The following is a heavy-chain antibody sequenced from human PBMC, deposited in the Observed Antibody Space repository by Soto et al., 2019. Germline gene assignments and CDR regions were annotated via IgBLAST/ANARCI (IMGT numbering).Heavy chain of an antibody. D-gene: IGHD3-16*02. CDR2: MNPNSGNT. V-gene: IGHV1-8*01. J-gene: IGHJ4*02. CDR1: AYTFTSYD. Sequence: ASVKVSCKASAYTFTSYDINWVRQATGQGLEWMGWMNPNSGNTGYAQKFQGRVTMTRNTSISTAYMELSSLRSEDTAVYYCARSGIMITFGGVIAPDYWGQGTLVTVSS. CDR3: ARSGIMITFGGVIAPDY.